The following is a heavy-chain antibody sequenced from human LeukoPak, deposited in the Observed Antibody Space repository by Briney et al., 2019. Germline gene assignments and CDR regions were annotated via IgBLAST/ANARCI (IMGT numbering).Heavy chain of an antibody. Sequence: PGGSLRLSCAASGFTVSSNYMSWVRQAPGKGLEWVSVVASDGSTKYADSVKGRFAISRDNPKNTLYLQMNSLRAEDTGVYYCAKATVGGYEDWGQGTLVTVSS. CDR1: GFTVSSNY. CDR2: VASDGST. CDR3: AKATVGGYED. V-gene: IGHV3-53*01. J-gene: IGHJ4*02. D-gene: IGHD5-12*01.